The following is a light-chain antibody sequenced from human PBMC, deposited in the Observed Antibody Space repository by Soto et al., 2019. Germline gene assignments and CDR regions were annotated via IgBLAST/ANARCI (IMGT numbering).Light chain of an antibody. CDR1: SGHSSYT. J-gene: IGLJ3*02. CDR2: LDSDGSH. V-gene: IGLV4-69*01. Sequence: QPVLTQSPSASASLGASVKLTCTLSSGHSSYTIVWHQQQPDKGPRYLMNLDSDGSHYKGDGIPDRFSGSSSGTERYLTISSLQSEDVADYYCQTWATDPDWVFGGGTNLTVL. CDR3: QTWATDPDWV.